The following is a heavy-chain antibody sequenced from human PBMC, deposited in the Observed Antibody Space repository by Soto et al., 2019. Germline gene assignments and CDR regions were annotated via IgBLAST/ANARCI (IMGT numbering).Heavy chain of an antibody. V-gene: IGHV1-2*02. CDR3: GRESVQGVIGY. CDR2: INPNSGGT. D-gene: IGHD3-10*01. CDR1: GYIFTGYY. Sequence: ASVKVSFKASGYIFTGYYMHWVRQAPGEGLEWMGWINPNSGGTKYAQKFQDRVTMTRDTNINTAYMELSRLRSDDTAVFYCGRESVQGVIGYWGQGTLVTVSS. J-gene: IGHJ4*02.